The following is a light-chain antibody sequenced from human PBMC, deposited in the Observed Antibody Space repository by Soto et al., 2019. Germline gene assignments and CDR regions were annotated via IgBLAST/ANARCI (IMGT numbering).Light chain of an antibody. V-gene: IGLV2-14*01. CDR1: SSDVGVHNF. J-gene: IGLJ3*02. CDR2: GVT. CDR3: CSYTPAYTWV. Sequence: QSALTQPASVSGSPGQSISISCTGSSSDVGVHNFVSWYQHHPGKAPKVLIYGVTNRPSGVSNRFSGSKSGNTASLTISGLQAEDEADYDCCSYTPAYTWVFGGGTKLTVL.